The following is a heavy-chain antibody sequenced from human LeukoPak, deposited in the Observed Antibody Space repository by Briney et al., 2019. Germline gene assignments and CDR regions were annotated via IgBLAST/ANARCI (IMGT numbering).Heavy chain of an antibody. CDR2: IKQDGSEK. CDR3: AKPITITGATDGFDI. J-gene: IGHJ3*02. D-gene: IGHD5-12*01. V-gene: IGHV3-7*01. CDR1: GFAFSTYW. Sequence: GGSLRLSCAASGFAFSTYWMNWIRQAPGKGLKWVANIKQDGSEKYYLDSVKGRFTISRDNAKSLLYLHMSSLRAEDTAVYYCAKPITITGATDGFDIWGQGAKVIVSS.